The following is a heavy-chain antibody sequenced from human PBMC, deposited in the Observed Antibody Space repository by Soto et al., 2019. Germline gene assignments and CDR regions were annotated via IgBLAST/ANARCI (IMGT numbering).Heavy chain of an antibody. CDR3: ARGLISSSWLDAFDI. J-gene: IGHJ3*02. V-gene: IGHV3-33*01. Sequence: GGSLRLSCAASGFTFSSYGMHWVRQAPGKGLEWVAVIWYDGSNKYYADSVKGRFTISRDNSKNTLYLQMNSLRAEDTAVYYCARGLISSSWLDAFDICGQGTMVTVSS. D-gene: IGHD6-13*01. CDR2: IWYDGSNK. CDR1: GFTFSSYG.